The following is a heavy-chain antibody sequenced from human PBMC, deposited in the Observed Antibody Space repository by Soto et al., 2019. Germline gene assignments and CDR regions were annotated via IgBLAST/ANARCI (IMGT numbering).Heavy chain of an antibody. Sequence: QVQLVQSGAEVKKPGSSVKVSCKASGGTFSTSTLYWVRQAPGQGLEWMGGISPGIDIRDYAQKFQGRVTITADDSTSTVYMQLSTLISADTALDYCAGGMCFGGSCYLDVWGQGTLVTVSS. D-gene: IGHD2-15*01. J-gene: IGHJ4*02. CDR2: ISPGIDIR. CDR3: AGGMCFGGSCYLDV. CDR1: GGTFSTST. V-gene: IGHV1-69*12.